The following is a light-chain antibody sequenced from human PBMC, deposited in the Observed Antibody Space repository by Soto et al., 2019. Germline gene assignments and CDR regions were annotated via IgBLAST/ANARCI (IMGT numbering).Light chain of an antibody. CDR2: GVS. V-gene: IGKV3-15*01. CDR1: QSISSS. CDR3: QQYDYWPRT. J-gene: IGKJ1*01. Sequence: EVGMTQYPATLSVSPGESATLSCRASQSISSSKLAWYQQNPGQAPRLLLFGVSNRATGIPARFSGSGSRTEFSLTISSLQSEDFAVYYCQQYDYWPRTFGQRTKVDIK.